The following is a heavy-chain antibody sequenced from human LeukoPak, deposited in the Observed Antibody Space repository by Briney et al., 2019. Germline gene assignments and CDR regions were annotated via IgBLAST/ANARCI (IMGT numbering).Heavy chain of an antibody. Sequence: GASVKVSCKASGYTFTSYDINWVRQATGQGLEWMGWMNPNSGNTGYAQKFQGRVTMTRNTSISTAYMELSSLRSEDTAVYYCARRPLATYYDILTGSRNQNAFDIWGQGTMVTVSS. D-gene: IGHD3-9*01. J-gene: IGHJ3*02. CDR1: GYTFTSYD. CDR2: MNPNSGNT. CDR3: ARRPLATYYDILTGSRNQNAFDI. V-gene: IGHV1-8*01.